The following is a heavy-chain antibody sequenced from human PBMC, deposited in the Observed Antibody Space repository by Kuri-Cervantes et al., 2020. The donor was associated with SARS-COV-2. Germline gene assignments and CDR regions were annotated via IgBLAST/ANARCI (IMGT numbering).Heavy chain of an antibody. CDR3: ARGGMALGYYYYGMDV. J-gene: IGHJ6*02. CDR2: IYYSRST. D-gene: IGHD6-13*01. Sequence: LRLSCTVSGGSISSGDYYWSWIRQPPGKGPEWIGYIYYSRSTYYNPSLKSRVTISVDTSKNQFSLKLSSVTAADTAVYYCARGGMALGYYYYGMDVWGQGTTVTVSS. CDR1: GGSISSGDYY. V-gene: IGHV4-30-4*01.